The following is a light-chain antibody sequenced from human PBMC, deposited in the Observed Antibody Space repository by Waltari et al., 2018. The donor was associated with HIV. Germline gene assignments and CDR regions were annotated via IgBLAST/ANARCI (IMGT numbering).Light chain of an antibody. J-gene: IGLJ2*01. CDR2: EIR. Sequence: QSAVTQPASVSGSPGQSITLSCTGVSLGGNYLVSWYQQHPGKVPKLLIYEIRRRPPGVSDRFSGSKSGNTASLTISGLQPEDEADYYCCAYASASTFGGGTKLTVL. CDR3: CAYASAST. V-gene: IGLV2-23*02. CDR1: SLGGNYL.